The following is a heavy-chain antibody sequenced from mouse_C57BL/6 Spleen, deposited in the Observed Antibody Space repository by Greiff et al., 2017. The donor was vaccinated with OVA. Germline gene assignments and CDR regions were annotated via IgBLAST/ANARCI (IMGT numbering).Heavy chain of an antibody. D-gene: IGHD2-5*01. Sequence: VQLKQSGAELVRPGASVKLSCTASGFNIKDDYMHWVKQRPEQGLEWIGWIDPENGDTEYASKFQGKATITADTSSNTAYLQLSSLTSEDTAVYYCTKGTYYSNYGGYWGQGTTLTVSS. CDR2: IDPENGDT. V-gene: IGHV14-4*01. J-gene: IGHJ2*01. CDR1: GFNIKDDY. CDR3: TKGTYYSNYGGY.